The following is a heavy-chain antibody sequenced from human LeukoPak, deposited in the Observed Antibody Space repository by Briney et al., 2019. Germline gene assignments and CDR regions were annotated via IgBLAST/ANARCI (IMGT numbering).Heavy chain of an antibody. V-gene: IGHV1-2*02. D-gene: IGHD5-12*01. J-gene: IGHJ4*02. CDR3: ARDRDGSGWWLPFDY. CDR2: INPNSGGT. Sequence: GASVKVSCKASGYTFTGYYMHWVREAPGQGLEWMGWINPNSGGTNYAQKFQGRVTMTRDTSISTAYMELSRLRSDDTAVYYCARDRDGSGWWLPFDYWGQGTLVPVSS. CDR1: GYTFTGYY.